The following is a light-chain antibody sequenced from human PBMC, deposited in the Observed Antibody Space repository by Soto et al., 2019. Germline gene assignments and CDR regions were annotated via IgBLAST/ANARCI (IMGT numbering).Light chain of an antibody. J-gene: IGKJ1*01. CDR3: QHYNSYSEA. V-gene: IGKV1-5*03. CDR2: KAS. CDR1: QTISIC. Sequence: DIQMTQSPSTLSGSVGDRVTITCRASQTISICLAWYQQKPGKAPKLLIYKASTLKSGVPSRFSGSGSGTEFTLTISSLQPDDFATYYCQHYNSYSEAFGQGTKVELK.